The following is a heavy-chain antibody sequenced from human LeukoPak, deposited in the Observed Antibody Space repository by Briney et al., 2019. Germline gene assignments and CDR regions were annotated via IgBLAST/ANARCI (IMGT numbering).Heavy chain of an antibody. V-gene: IGHV4-39*07. CDR2: IYYSGST. Sequence: SETLSLTCTVSGGSISSSSYYWGWIRQPPGKGLEWIGSIYYSGSTYYNPSLKSRVTISVDTSKNQFSLKLSSVTAADTAVYYCAREAPLYWYFDLWGRGTLVTVSS. J-gene: IGHJ2*01. CDR1: GGSISSSSYY. CDR3: AREAPLYWYFDL.